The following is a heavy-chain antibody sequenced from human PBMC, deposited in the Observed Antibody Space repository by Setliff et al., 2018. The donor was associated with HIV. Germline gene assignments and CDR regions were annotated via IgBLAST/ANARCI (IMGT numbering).Heavy chain of an antibody. D-gene: IGHD1-1*01. CDR3: AYSGRQLRGPYFDF. Sequence: SGPTLVNPTPTLTLTCTFSGLSLSTSGVGVGWIRQSPGKALEWLASIYWNNNKHYSTSLKSRLTVTKDTSKNRVVFTMTNMDPVDTATYYCAYSGRQLRGPYFDFWGQGTPVTVSS. J-gene: IGHJ4*02. CDR2: IYWNNNK. CDR1: GLSLSTSGVG. V-gene: IGHV2-5*01.